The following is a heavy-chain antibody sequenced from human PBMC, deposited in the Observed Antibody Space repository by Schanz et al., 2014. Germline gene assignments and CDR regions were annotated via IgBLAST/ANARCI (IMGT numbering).Heavy chain of an antibody. CDR1: GFSFSDHA. D-gene: IGHD3-10*01. CDR2: ISTSGTYM. Sequence: EVQLVESGGGLIQPGGSLRLSCAASGFSFSDHAMTWVRQAPGRGLEWVSSISTSGTYMYIADSLKGRLTISRDDAKKSMYLQMNSLRAEDTAVYYCAKGRFGELSAFDIWGQGTMVAVSS. CDR3: AKGRFGELSAFDI. J-gene: IGHJ3*02. V-gene: IGHV3-21*04.